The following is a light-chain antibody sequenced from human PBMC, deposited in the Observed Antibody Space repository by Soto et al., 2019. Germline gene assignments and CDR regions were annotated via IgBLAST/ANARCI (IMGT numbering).Light chain of an antibody. CDR1: QSVTSTY. CDR3: PQYGSSVWGT. Sequence: EIVLTQSPGTLSLSPGERATLSCRASQSVTSTYLAWYQQKPGQAPRLLIYGASSRATGIPDRFSGSGSGIGFTLTISRLEPEDFAVYYCPQYGSSVWGTFGQGTKLEIK. J-gene: IGKJ2*01. V-gene: IGKV3-20*01. CDR2: GAS.